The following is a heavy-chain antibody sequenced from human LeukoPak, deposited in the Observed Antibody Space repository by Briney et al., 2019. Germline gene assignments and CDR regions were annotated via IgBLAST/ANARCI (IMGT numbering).Heavy chain of an antibody. D-gene: IGHD5-18*01. V-gene: IGHV3-30*02. CDR3: AKERDTAMVTIDY. CDR2: IRYDGSNK. CDR1: GFTFSSYG. Sequence: GGPLRLSCAASGFTFSSYGMHWARQAPGKGLEGLAFIRYDGSNKYYADSVKGRFTISRDNSKNTLYLQMNSLRAEDTAVYYCAKERDTAMVTIDYWGQGTLVTVSS. J-gene: IGHJ4*02.